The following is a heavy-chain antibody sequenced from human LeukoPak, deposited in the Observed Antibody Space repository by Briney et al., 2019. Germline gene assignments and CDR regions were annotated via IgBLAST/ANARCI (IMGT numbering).Heavy chain of an antibody. J-gene: IGHJ2*01. V-gene: IGHV3-30*04. D-gene: IGHD3-10*01. Sequence: PGRSLRLSCSASEFTLSSYSMHWVRQAPGRGLEWAAVLSSVGGQQYYADSVKGRFTISADTSKNTLYLQMDSLRVEDTALYYCARALAGAPFDLWGRGTVFAVSS. CDR3: ARALAGAPFDL. CDR2: LSSVGGQQ. CDR1: EFTLSSYS.